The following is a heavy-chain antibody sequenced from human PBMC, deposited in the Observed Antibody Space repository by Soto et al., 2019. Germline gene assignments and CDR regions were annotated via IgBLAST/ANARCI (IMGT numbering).Heavy chain of an antibody. CDR3: ARGIAATFEI. J-gene: IGHJ3*02. Sequence: GGSLRLSCAASGFTVSSNYMSWVRQAPEKGREWVSVIYSCGSNNYADSVKGRFAISRDNSKNTLYLQMNSLRAEAKAVLYLARGIAATFEIWGQGTRVTVSS. CDR1: GFTVSSNY. D-gene: IGHD6-13*01. CDR2: IYSCGSN. V-gene: IGHV3-53*01.